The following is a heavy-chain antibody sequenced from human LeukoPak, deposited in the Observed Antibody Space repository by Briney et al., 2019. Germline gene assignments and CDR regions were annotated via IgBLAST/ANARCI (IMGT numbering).Heavy chain of an antibody. CDR2: IYSGGSS. J-gene: IGHJ4*02. V-gene: IGHV3-53*04. D-gene: IGHD1-26*01. CDR3: ARASGSFYLLDY. Sequence: PGGSLRLSCAASGFTFSSYMSWVRQAPGKGLEWVSVIYSGGSSYYADSVKGRFTISRHNSKNTLYLQMNSLRAEDTAVYYCARASGSFYLLDYWGQGTLVTVSS. CDR1: GFTFSSY.